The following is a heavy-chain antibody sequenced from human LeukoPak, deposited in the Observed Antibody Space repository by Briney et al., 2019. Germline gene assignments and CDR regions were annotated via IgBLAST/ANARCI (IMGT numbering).Heavy chain of an antibody. J-gene: IGHJ4*02. CDR1: GGSISSYY. CDR3: ARETSLAGFASGLGFNY. CDR2: IYTSGTT. D-gene: IGHD6-19*01. Sequence: SETLSLTCSVSGGSISSYYWGWVRQTAGKGLEWIGRIYTSGTTNYNPSLKSRVTMSVDTSKNHFSLKLTSVTAADTATYYCARETSLAGFASGLGFNYWGQGILVTVSS. V-gene: IGHV4-4*07.